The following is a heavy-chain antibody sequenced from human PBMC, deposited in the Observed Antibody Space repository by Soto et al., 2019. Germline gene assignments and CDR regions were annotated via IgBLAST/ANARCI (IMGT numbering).Heavy chain of an antibody. D-gene: IGHD3-3*01. J-gene: IGHJ5*02. CDR1: GFSLITSGVG. CDR3: AHSLGGWFDP. CDR2: IYWDDDK. Sequence: QITLKESGPTLVKPTQTLTLTCTFSGFSLITSGVGVGWIRQPPGKALEWLALIYWDDDKRYSPSLKSRLTITKDTSKNQVVLTMIDMDPVDTATSYCAHSLGGWFDPWGQGTLVTVSS. V-gene: IGHV2-5*02.